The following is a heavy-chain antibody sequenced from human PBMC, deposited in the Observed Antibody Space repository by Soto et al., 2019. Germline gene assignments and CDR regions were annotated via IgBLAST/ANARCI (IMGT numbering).Heavy chain of an antibody. V-gene: IGHV3-23*01. J-gene: IGHJ4*02. CDR2: ISGGGETT. CDR1: GFTFNTYA. D-gene: IGHD3-10*01. CDR3: AKGRGGSGSLTPRVDF. Sequence: EVQLLESGGGLVQPGGSLRLACAASGFTFNTYAITWVRQAPGKGLAWVSAISGGGETTSYADSVKGRFAVSRDGSKTTLYLQMSSLRAEDSALYYCAKGRGGSGSLTPRVDFWGQGTLVTVSS.